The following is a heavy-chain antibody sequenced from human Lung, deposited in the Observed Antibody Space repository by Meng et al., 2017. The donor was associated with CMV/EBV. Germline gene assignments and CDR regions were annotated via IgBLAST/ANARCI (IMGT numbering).Heavy chain of an antibody. CDR3: AKEACSTTSCYYNYYYGLDV. CDR2: IYSGGTST. D-gene: IGHD2-2*01. Sequence: AGSLCLXCAASGFTSTTSSMAWVRQAPGRGLEWVSVIYSGGTSTQYADSVKGRFTISRDNSKNTLFLQMNSLRAEDTAVYYCAKEACSTTSCYYNYYYGLDVWXQGTTVTVSS. CDR1: GFTSTTSS. V-gene: IGHV3-23*03. J-gene: IGHJ6*02.